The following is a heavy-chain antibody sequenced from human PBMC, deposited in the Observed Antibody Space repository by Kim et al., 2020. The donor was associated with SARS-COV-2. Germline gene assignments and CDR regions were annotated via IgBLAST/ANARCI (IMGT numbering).Heavy chain of an antibody. V-gene: IGHV3-21*01. D-gene: IGHD3-22*01. Sequence: GGSLRLSCAASGFTFSSYSMNWVRQAPGKGLEWVSSISSSSSYIYYADSVKGRFTISRDNAKNSLYLQMNSLRAEDTAVYYCARDGGAYTGYYNYYYDSSGYHFDYWGQGTLVTVSS. CDR2: ISSSSSYI. J-gene: IGHJ4*02. CDR1: GFTFSSYS. CDR3: ARDGGAYTGYYNYYYDSSGYHFDY.